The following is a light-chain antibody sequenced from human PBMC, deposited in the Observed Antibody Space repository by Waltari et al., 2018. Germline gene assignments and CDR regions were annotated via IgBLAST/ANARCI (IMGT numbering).Light chain of an antibody. CDR2: KNN. V-gene: IGLV1-47*01. Sequence: SASGTPGQRVTISCSGSSSNIGTNYVYWYQQVPGTTPKLLIYKNNQRPSGVPDLFSGSWSGTSASLAISGLRSEDEADYYCAAWDDSLSGVVFGGGTKLTVL. CDR1: SSNIGTNY. CDR3: AAWDDSLSGVV. J-gene: IGLJ2*01.